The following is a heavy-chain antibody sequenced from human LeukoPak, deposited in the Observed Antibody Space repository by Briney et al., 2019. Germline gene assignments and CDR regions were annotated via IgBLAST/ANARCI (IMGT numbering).Heavy chain of an antibody. Sequence: ASVKVSCKASGYTFTSYGISWVRQAPGQGLEWMGWISAYNGNTNYAQKLQGRVTMTADTSTSTAYMELRSLRSDDTAVYYCAVAVAGTDYFDYWGQGTLVTVSS. CDR1: GYTFTSYG. V-gene: IGHV1-18*01. J-gene: IGHJ4*02. CDR2: ISAYNGNT. D-gene: IGHD6-19*01. CDR3: AVAVAGTDYFDY.